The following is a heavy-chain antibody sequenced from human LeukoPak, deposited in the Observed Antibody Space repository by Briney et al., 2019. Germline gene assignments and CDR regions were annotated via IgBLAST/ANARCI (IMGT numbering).Heavy chain of an antibody. J-gene: IGHJ4*02. CDR2: IRYDGSNK. CDR3: AKDRRLHFDY. Sequence: GGSLRLSCAASGFTFSSYGMHWVRQAPGKGLEWVAFIRYDGSNKYYADSVKGRFTISRDNSKNTLYLQMDSLRAEDAAVYYCAKDRRLHFDYWGQGTLVTVSS. V-gene: IGHV3-30*02. CDR1: GFTFSSYG. D-gene: IGHD4-11*01.